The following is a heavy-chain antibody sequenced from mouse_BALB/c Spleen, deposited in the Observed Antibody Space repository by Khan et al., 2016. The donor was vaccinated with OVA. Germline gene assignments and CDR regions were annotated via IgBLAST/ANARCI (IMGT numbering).Heavy chain of an antibody. V-gene: IGHV3-5*02. CDR3: ARDYGSLYWYFDG. CDR1: GISITSGNYR. CDR2: IYYSGTV. J-gene: IGHJ1*01. Sequence: EVQLVESGPGLVKPSQTVSLTCTVTGISITSGNYRWSWIRQFPGNKLEWIGNIYYSGTVTYNPSLTSRTTITRDTSKNQFFLEMNSLTAEDTATYYCARDYGSLYWYFDGWGAGTTVTVSS. D-gene: IGHD1-1*01.